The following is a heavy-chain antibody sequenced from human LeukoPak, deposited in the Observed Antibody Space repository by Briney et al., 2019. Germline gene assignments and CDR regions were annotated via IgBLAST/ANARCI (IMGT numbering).Heavy chain of an antibody. D-gene: IGHD3-16*01. CDR3: ARVWGDRFDP. Sequence: SETLSLTCSVSGGSIDYYFWDWIRQPPGKGLEWIGYVYYSGTTDYNPSLMSRVSISVDTSKNQFSLRLSSVTAADTAVYYCARVWGDRFDPWGQGTLVTVSS. V-gene: IGHV4-59*01. CDR2: VYYSGTT. CDR1: GGSIDYYF. J-gene: IGHJ5*02.